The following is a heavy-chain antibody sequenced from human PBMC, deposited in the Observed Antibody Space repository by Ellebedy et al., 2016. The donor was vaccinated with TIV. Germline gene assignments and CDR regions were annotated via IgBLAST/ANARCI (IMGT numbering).Heavy chain of an antibody. CDR1: GVSISSYS. CDR2: IYTSGSS. J-gene: IGHJ6*02. Sequence: SETLSPTXSVTGVSISSYSWSWIRQPAGKGLEWIGRIYTSGSSNYNPSLKSRLIMSTDTSKNQFSLRLSSVTAADTGVYYCVRGAYSYGLDVWGQGTTVTVSS. D-gene: IGHD2-21*01. CDR3: VRGAYSYGLDV. V-gene: IGHV4-4*07.